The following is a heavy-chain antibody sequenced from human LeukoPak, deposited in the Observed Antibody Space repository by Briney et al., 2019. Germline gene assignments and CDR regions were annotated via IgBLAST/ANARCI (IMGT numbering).Heavy chain of an antibody. D-gene: IGHD2-15*01. Sequence: GGSLRLSCEASAFIFSGHWLNWVRQTPGKGLEWVSAISNNGGYTYYADSVQGRFTISRDNSKSTLCLQMNSLRAEDTAVYYCAKQLGYRSDGSCYFPYWGQGTLVTVSS. CDR3: AKQLGYRSDGSCYFPY. CDR1: AFIFSGHW. CDR2: ISNNGGYT. J-gene: IGHJ4*02. V-gene: IGHV3-23*01.